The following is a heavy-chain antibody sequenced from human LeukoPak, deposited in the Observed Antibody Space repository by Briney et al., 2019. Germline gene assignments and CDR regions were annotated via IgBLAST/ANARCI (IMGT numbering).Heavy chain of an antibody. CDR2: ISYHGNNK. CDR3: AKDPLIYSNPTWFDP. D-gene: IGHD4-11*01. CDR1: GFTFSSYG. V-gene: IGHV3-30*18. J-gene: IGHJ5*02. Sequence: PGRSLRLSCAASGFTFSSYGMNWARQAPGKGLEWVAVISYHGNNKYYADSVKGRFTISRDNSKNTLYLQMNSLGAEDTAVYYCAKDPLIYSNPTWFDPWGQGTLVTVSS.